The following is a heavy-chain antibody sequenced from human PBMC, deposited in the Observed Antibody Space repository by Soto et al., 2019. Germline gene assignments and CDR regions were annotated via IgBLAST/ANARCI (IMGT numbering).Heavy chain of an antibody. CDR2: ISSSSSTI. D-gene: IGHD2-15*01. Sequence: EVQMVESGGGLVQPGGSLRLSCAASGFTFSSYSMNWVSQAPGKGLEWVSYISSSSSTIYYADSVKGRFTISRDNAKNSLYLQMNSLRAEDTAVYYCARGDVGIDYWGQGTLVTVSS. CDR1: GFTFSSYS. CDR3: ARGDVGIDY. J-gene: IGHJ4*02. V-gene: IGHV3-48*01.